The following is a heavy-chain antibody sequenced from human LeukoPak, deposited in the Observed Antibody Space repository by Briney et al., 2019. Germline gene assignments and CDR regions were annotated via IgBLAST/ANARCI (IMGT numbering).Heavy chain of an antibody. CDR2: ISGSDGGT. V-gene: IGHV3-23*01. Sequence: GGSLRLSCAASGFTFSSYAMSWVRQAPGKGLEWVSAISGSDGGTYYADSVKGRFTISRDNSNNTLYPQMNSLRAEDTAVYYCAKLGEPVWGSYPNYWGQGTLVTVSS. J-gene: IGHJ4*02. D-gene: IGHD3-16*01. CDR3: AKLGEPVWGSYPNY. CDR1: GFTFSSYA.